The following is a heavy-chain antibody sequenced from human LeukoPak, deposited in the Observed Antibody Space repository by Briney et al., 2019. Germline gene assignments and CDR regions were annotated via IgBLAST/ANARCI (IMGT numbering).Heavy chain of an antibody. D-gene: IGHD3-22*01. Sequence: GGSLRLSCAASGFTFSSYAMHWVRQAPGKGLEWVAVISYDGSNKYYADSVKGRFTISRDNSKNTLYLQMNSLRAEDTAVYYCARKYYHDSSGYRYYYYGMDVWGQGTTVTVSS. CDR3: ARKYYHDSSGYRYYYYGMDV. V-gene: IGHV3-30-3*01. CDR1: GFTFSSYA. CDR2: ISYDGSNK. J-gene: IGHJ6*02.